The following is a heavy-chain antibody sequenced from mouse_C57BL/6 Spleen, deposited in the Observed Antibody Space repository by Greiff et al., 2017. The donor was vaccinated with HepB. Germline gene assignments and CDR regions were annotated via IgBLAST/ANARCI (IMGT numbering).Heavy chain of an antibody. CDR1: GYTFTSYW. V-gene: IGHV1-55*01. J-gene: IGHJ1*03. CDR2: IYPGSGST. D-gene: IGHD1-1*01. Sequence: VQLQQPGAELVKPGASVKMSCKASGYTFTSYWITWVKQRPGQGLEWIGDIYPGSGSTNYNEKFKSKATLTVDTSSSTAYMQLSSLTSEDSAVYYCARETTVVEGGYFDVWGTGTTVTVSS. CDR3: ARETTVVEGGYFDV.